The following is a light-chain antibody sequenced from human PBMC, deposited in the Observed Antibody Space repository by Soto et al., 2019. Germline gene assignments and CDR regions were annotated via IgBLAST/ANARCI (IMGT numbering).Light chain of an antibody. CDR2: LVS. J-gene: IGKJ2*03. Sequence: DIVMNQSPLSLPVTPGEPASISCWSSQSLLHNNGHTYLDWYLQRPGQSPQLLIYLVSNRASGVPERFRRRGSGTEFTLNISGVEAEGVWIYCCTGAAQSPASLGKGNRREI. CDR1: QSLLHNNGHTY. CDR3: TGAAQSPAS. V-gene: IGKV2-28*01.